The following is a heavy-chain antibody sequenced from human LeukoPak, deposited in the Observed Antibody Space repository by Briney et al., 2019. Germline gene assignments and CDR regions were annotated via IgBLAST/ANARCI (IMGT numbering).Heavy chain of an antibody. D-gene: IGHD5-18*01. V-gene: IGHV1-46*01. Sequence: ASVKVSCKASGYTFTSYYMHWVRQAPGQGLEWMGIINPSGGSTSYAQKFQGRVTMTRDMSTSTVYMELSSLRSEDTAVYYCARGGDTAMAPYYYCMDVWGKGTTVTVSS. J-gene: IGHJ6*03. CDR1: GYTFTSYY. CDR3: ARGGDTAMAPYYYCMDV. CDR2: INPSGGST.